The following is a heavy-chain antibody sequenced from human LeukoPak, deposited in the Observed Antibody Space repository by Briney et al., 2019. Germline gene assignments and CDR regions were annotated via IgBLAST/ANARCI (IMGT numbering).Heavy chain of an antibody. CDR3: AGKGATVFDY. CDR2: IYYSGST. CDR1: GGSISSYY. Sequence: KPSETLSLTCTVSGGSISSYYWSWIRQPPGKGLEWIGYIYYSGSTNYNPSLKSRVTISVDTSKNQFSLKLSSVTAADTAVYYCAGKGATVFDYWGQGTLVTVSS. D-gene: IGHD1-26*01. V-gene: IGHV4-59*01. J-gene: IGHJ4*02.